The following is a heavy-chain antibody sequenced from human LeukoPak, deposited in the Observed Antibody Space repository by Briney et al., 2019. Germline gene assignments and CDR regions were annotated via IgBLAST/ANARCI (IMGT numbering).Heavy chain of an antibody. CDR1: GGSISSSNYY. CDR3: ARHGYSSGWYIDC. D-gene: IGHD6-19*01. V-gene: IGHV4-39*01. CDR2: IYYSGST. Sequence: SETLSLTCTVSGGSISSSNYYWGWIRQPPGKGLEWIGSIYYSGSTYYNPSLKSRVSISVDTSKNQLSLKLTSVTAADTAMYYCARHGYSSGWYIDCWGQGTLVTVSS. J-gene: IGHJ4*02.